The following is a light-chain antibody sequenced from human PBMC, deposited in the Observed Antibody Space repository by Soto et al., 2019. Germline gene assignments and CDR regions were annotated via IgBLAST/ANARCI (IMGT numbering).Light chain of an antibody. CDR1: QDIRNF. CDR2: AAS. Sequence: DIPMTQSPTSLSASVGDRVTITCRASQDIRNFVAWYQQKPGKAPKLLIYAASTWQSGVPSRFSGSGSGTDFTLTINSLQPEDVATYSCQKYSSVPVFGPGTKVEIK. V-gene: IGKV1-27*01. J-gene: IGKJ3*01. CDR3: QKYSSVPV.